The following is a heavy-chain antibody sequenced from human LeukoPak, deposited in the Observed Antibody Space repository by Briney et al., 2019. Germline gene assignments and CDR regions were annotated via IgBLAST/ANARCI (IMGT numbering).Heavy chain of an antibody. CDR2: FDPEDGET. D-gene: IGHD3-10*01. Sequence: ASVKVSCKVSGYTLTELSMHWVRQAPGKGPEWMGGFDPEDGETIYAQKFQGRVTMTEDTSADTAYMELSSLRSEDTAVYYCATGVADAFDIWGQGTMVTVSS. CDR3: ATGVADAFDI. J-gene: IGHJ3*02. CDR1: GYTLTELS. V-gene: IGHV1-24*01.